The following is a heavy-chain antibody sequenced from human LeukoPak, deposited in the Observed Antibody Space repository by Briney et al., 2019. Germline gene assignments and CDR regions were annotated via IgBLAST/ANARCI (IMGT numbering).Heavy chain of an antibody. Sequence: GGSLRLSCAASAFTFSSYAMSRVRQAPGKGLEWVVFIRSKGYGGTTEYAASVKGRFTISRDDSKSIAYLQMNSLKTEDRAVYYCTKDCTNGVCYTGLLGYRGQGTLVTVSS. J-gene: IGHJ4*02. CDR1: AFTFSSYA. CDR3: TKDCTNGVCYTGLLGY. D-gene: IGHD2-8*01. V-gene: IGHV3-49*04. CDR2: IRSKGYGGTT.